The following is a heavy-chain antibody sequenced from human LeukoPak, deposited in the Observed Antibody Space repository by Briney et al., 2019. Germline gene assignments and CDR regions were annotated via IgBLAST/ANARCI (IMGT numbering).Heavy chain of an antibody. V-gene: IGHV3-30-3*01. CDR2: ISYDGSNK. J-gene: IGHJ3*01. Sequence: GGSLRLSCAASGFTFSSYAMHWVRQAPGKGLEWVAVISYDGSNKYYADSVKGRFTISRDNSKNTLYLQMNSLRAEDTAVYYCVACRDNSCYSETFGFWGQGTTVIVSS. CDR1: GFTFSSYA. CDR3: VACRDNSCYSETFGF. D-gene: IGHD2-15*01.